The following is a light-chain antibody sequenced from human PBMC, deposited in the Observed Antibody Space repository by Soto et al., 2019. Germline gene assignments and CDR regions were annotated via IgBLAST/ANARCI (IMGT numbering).Light chain of an antibody. CDR3: QQSGPSPPLT. Sequence: DIVLTQSPGTLSLSPGERATVSCRASQTVGSSYLAWYQQKLGQAPRLLIYATSSRATGIPDRFSGSGSGTDFTLTISRQEPEDFAVYYCQQSGPSPPLTFGGGTKVEI. V-gene: IGKV3-20*01. CDR1: QTVGSSY. CDR2: ATS. J-gene: IGKJ4*01.